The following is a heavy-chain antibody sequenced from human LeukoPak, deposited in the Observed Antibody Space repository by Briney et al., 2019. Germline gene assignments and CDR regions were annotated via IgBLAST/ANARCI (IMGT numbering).Heavy chain of an antibody. J-gene: IGHJ2*01. CDR3: AAPGNYDFWSGRPWYFDL. D-gene: IGHD3-3*01. Sequence: SETLSLTCSVSGDSVSRSDSYWDWIRQPPGKGLEWIGTIYYSGRTYYSPSLKSRVTMSVDPSNNQFSLNLRSVTAADTAVYYCAAPGNYDFWSGRPWYFDLWGRGTLVTVSS. CDR1: GDSVSRSDSY. V-gene: IGHV4-39*01. CDR2: IYYSGRT.